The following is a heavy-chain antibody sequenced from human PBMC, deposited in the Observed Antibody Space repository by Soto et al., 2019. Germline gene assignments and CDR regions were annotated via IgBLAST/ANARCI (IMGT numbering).Heavy chain of an antibody. CDR1: GYSFTSLD. J-gene: IGHJ5*01. CDR3: ARDSQLQSYGVVVPTWFDY. CDR2: MEPSTGRT. V-gene: IGHV1-8*01. D-gene: IGHD3-3*01. Sequence: ASVKVSCKASGYSFTSLDINWVRQTAGQGLEWMGWMEPSTGRTGYAQKFQGRVTMTRDTSINTAYMELTTLTSDDTAVYYCARDSQLQSYGVVVPTWFDYWGQGTLVTVS.